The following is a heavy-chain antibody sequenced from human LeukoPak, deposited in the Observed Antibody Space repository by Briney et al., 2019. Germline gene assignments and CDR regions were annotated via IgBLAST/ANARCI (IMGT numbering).Heavy chain of an antibody. D-gene: IGHD3-10*01. Sequence: SQTLSLTCAISGDSVSSNSAAWNWIRQSPSGGLEWLGRTYYRSKWYNDYAVSLKSRITINPDTSKNQFSLHLNSVTPEDTAVYYRARGFYYTGMDVWGQGTTVTVSS. V-gene: IGHV6-1*01. CDR2: TYYRSKWYN. CDR1: GDSVSSNSAA. CDR3: ARGFYYTGMDV. J-gene: IGHJ6*02.